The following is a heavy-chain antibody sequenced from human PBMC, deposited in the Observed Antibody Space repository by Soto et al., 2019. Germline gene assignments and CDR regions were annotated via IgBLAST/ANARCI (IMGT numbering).Heavy chain of an antibody. Sequence: PSETLSLTCTVSGGSISNHYWSWIRQPPGKGLEWIGYIYYNGNTNYNPSLKSRVTISVDTSKNQFSLKLSSVTAADTAVYYCARVRGQWLIDYWGQGTLVTVSS. J-gene: IGHJ4*02. CDR1: GGSISNHY. CDR2: IYYNGNT. CDR3: ARVRGQWLIDY. V-gene: IGHV4-59*11. D-gene: IGHD6-19*01.